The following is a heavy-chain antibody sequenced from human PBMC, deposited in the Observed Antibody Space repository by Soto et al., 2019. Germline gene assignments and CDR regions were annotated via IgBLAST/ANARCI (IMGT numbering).Heavy chain of an antibody. V-gene: IGHV4-34*01. Sequence: PSETLSLTWAVYGGSFSGYYWSWIRHPPGKGLERIGEINHSGSTNYNPSLKSRVAISVDTSKNQFSLKLSSVTAADTAVYYCARGSLVLYHIPVGWFVPWCQRPLGSVFS. CDR1: GGSFSGYY. CDR3: ARGSLVLYHIPVGWFVP. J-gene: IGHJ5*02. CDR2: INHSGST. D-gene: IGHD2-8*01.